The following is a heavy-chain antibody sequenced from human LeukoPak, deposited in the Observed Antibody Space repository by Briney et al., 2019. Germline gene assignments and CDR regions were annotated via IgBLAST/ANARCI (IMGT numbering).Heavy chain of an antibody. CDR3: ATPGDYGDREFNY. V-gene: IGHV1-69*13. CDR1: GGTFSSYA. Sequence: SVKVSCKVSGGTFSSYAISWVRQAPGQGLEWMGGIIPIFGTANYAQKFQGRVTITADESTSTAYMELSSLRSEDTAVYYCATPGDYGDREFNYWGQGTLVTVSS. J-gene: IGHJ4*02. CDR2: IIPIFGTA. D-gene: IGHD4-17*01.